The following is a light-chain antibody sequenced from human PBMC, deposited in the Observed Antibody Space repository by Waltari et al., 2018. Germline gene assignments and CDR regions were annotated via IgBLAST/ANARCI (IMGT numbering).Light chain of an antibody. Sequence: QSALTQPASVSGSPGQSITISCTGTSSYVGGYNYVSWFQQHPGKAPKLMIYHVSNRPSVVSNRFSGSNSGNTASLTISGLQAEDEADYYCSSYTSSSTLVFGGGTKLTVL. CDR3: SSYTSSSTLV. CDR1: SSYVGGYNY. CDR2: HVS. J-gene: IGLJ2*01. V-gene: IGLV2-14*03.